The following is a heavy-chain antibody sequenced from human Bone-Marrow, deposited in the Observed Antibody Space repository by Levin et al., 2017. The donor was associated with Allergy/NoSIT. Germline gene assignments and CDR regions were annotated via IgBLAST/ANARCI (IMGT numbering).Heavy chain of an antibody. J-gene: IGHJ5*02. CDR1: GFTFSSYA. D-gene: IGHD2-15*01. CDR2: ISYDGSNK. V-gene: IGHV3-30*04. Sequence: PGGSLRLSCAASGFTFSSYAMHWVRQAPGKGLEWVAVISYDGSNKYYADSVKGRFTISRDNSKNTLYLQMNSLRAEDTAVYYCARDPRHRYCSGGSCYSTWFDPWGQGTLVTVSS. CDR3: ARDPRHRYCSGGSCYSTWFDP.